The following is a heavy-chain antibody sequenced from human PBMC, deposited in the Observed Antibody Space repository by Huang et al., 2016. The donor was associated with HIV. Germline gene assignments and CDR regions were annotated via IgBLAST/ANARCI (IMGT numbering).Heavy chain of an antibody. CDR2: LYHGGKA. CDR3: ARGRYGTPNA. J-gene: IGHJ5*02. Sequence: EVPLVESGGGLVQPGGSLRLSCAASGLTVNSNYMTWVRQAPGKGLEWVSLLYHGGKAHYADSVKGRFTISGDISQNTVFLQMSSLRVEDTAVYYCARGRYGTPNAWGQGTLVTVSS. D-gene: IGHD5-18*01. CDR1: GLTVNSNY. V-gene: IGHV3-53*01.